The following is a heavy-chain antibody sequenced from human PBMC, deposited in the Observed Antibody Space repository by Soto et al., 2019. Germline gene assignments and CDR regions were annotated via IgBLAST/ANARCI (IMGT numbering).Heavy chain of an antibody. J-gene: IGHJ4*02. Sequence: SETLSLTCTVSGGSVSSGSYYWSWIRQPPGKGLEWIGYIYYSGSTNYNPSLKSRVTISVDTSKNQFSLKLSSVTAADTAVYYCARGNYYGSFYFDYWGQGTLVTVSS. CDR1: GGSVSSGSYY. V-gene: IGHV4-61*01. CDR3: ARGNYYGSFYFDY. D-gene: IGHD3-10*01. CDR2: IYYSGST.